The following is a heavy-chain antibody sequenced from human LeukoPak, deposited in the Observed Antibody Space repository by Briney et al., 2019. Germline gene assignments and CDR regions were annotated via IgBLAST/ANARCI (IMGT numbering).Heavy chain of an antibody. J-gene: IGHJ4*02. CDR2: INPNSGGT. D-gene: IGHD2-15*01. CDR3: ASSCSGGSCYSHFDY. CDR1: GYTFTGYY. V-gene: IGHV1-2*02. Sequence: GASVKVSCKASGYTFTGYYMHWVRQAPGQGLEWMGWINPNSGGTNYAQKFQGRVTMTRDTSISTAYMELSRLRSDGTAVYYCASSCSGGSCYSHFDYWGQGTLVTVSS.